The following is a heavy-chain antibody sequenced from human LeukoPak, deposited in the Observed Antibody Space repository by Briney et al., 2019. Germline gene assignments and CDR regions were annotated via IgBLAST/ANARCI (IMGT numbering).Heavy chain of an antibody. Sequence: ASVKVSCKASGYTFTSYGISWVRQAPGQGLEWMGWISAYNGNTNYVQKVQGRVTMTTDTSTSTAYMELRSLRSDDTAVYYCARLVLRYDDAFDIWGQGTMVTVSS. CDR2: ISAYNGNT. D-gene: IGHD3-9*01. V-gene: IGHV1-18*01. CDR1: GYTFTSYG. J-gene: IGHJ3*02. CDR3: ARLVLRYDDAFDI.